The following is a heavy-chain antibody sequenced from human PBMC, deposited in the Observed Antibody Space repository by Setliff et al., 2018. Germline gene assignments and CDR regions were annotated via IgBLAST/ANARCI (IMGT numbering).Heavy chain of an antibody. CDR3: ARDADYYDGSEHPIVDS. Sequence: SVKVSCKASVSTFTKYGITWVRQAPGQGLEWMGYINTYNGDTYYTQKLHGRVTMTTDTSTSTAYMDLRSLRSDDTAVYYCARDADYYDGSEHPIVDSWGQGTLVTVS. D-gene: IGHD3-22*01. V-gene: IGHV1-18*01. CDR2: INTYNGDT. CDR1: VSTFTKYG. J-gene: IGHJ4*02.